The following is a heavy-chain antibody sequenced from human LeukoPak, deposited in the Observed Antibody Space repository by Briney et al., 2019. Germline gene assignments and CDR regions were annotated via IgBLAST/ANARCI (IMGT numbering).Heavy chain of an antibody. CDR2: IYNRGST. Sequence: SETLSLTCTVSGGSISSYYWSWLRQPAGKGLEGIGRIYNRGSTNYNPSLKSRVTISVDTSNNQFSLKLSSVTAADTAVYYCARDLSNRMVRGVIFWFDPWGQGTLVTVSS. J-gene: IGHJ5*02. V-gene: IGHV4-4*07. CDR3: ARDLSNRMVRGVIFWFDP. D-gene: IGHD3-10*01. CDR1: GGSISSYY.